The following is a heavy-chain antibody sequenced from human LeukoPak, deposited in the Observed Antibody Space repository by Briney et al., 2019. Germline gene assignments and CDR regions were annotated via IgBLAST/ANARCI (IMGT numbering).Heavy chain of an antibody. CDR2: ISYDGSNK. CDR3: AILATLDI. J-gene: IGHJ3*02. D-gene: IGHD2-15*01. CDR1: GFTFSRYG. V-gene: IGHV3-30*03. Sequence: PGGSLRLSCAASGFTFSRYGMHWVRQAPGKGLEWVAVISYDGSNKYYADSVKGRFTISRDNSKNTLYLQMNSLRAEDTAVYYCAILATLDIWGQGTMVTVSS.